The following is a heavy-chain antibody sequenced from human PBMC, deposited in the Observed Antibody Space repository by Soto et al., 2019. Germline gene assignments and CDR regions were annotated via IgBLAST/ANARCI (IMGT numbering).Heavy chain of an antibody. D-gene: IGHD2-8*02. V-gene: IGHV4-30-4*01. J-gene: IGHJ4*02. CDR3: ARDKITGLFDY. CDR2: IYYSGST. CDR1: GGSISSGDYY. Sequence: SETLSLTCTVSGGSISSGDYYWSWIRQPPGKGLEWIGYIYYSGSTNYNPSLKSRVTISVDTSKNQFSLKLTSVTAADTAVYHCARDKITGLFDYWGQGTLVTVSS.